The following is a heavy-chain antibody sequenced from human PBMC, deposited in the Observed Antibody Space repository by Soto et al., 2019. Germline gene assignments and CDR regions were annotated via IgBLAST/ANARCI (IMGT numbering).Heavy chain of an antibody. CDR2: INAGNGNT. CDR1: GYTFTSYA. Sequence: ASLKVSCKASGYTFTSYAMHWVRQAPGQRLEWMGWINAGNGNTKYSQKFQGRVTITRDTSASTAYMELSSLRSEDTAVYYCAREYCTNGVCYNYYYYYGMDVWGQGTTVTVSS. D-gene: IGHD2-8*01. V-gene: IGHV1-3*01. CDR3: AREYCTNGVCYNYYYYYGMDV. J-gene: IGHJ6*02.